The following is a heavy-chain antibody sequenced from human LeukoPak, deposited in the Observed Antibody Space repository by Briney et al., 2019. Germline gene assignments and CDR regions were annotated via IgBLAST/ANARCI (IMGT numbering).Heavy chain of an antibody. V-gene: IGHV1-2*02. D-gene: IGHD1-26*01. J-gene: IGHJ5*02. CDR3: ARDHSGKWDLLSGWWFDP. CDR1: GYTFTGYY. CDR2: INPNSGGT. Sequence: ASVKVSCKASGYTFTGYYMHWVRQAPGQGLEWMGWINPNSGGTNYAQKFQGRVTMTRDTSISTAYMELSRLRSEDTAVYYCARDHSGKWDLLSGWWFDPWGQGTLVTVSS.